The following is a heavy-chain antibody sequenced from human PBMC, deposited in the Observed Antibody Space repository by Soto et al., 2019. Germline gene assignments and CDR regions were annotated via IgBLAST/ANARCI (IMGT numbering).Heavy chain of an antibody. CDR1: GGSFSGYY. Sequence: QVQLQQWGAGLLKPSETLSLTCAVYGGSFSGYYWSWIRQPPGQGLEWIGEINHSGSTNYNPSLKRPFTISVDTSKNQFSLKLSSVTAADTAVYYCAREVRGPSPRDAFDIWGQGTMVTVSS. D-gene: IGHD5-12*01. CDR3: AREVRGPSPRDAFDI. V-gene: IGHV4-34*01. CDR2: INHSGST. J-gene: IGHJ3*02.